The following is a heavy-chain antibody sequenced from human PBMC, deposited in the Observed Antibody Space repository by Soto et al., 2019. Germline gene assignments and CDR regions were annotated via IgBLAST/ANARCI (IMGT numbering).Heavy chain of an antibody. CDR1: GFTFSSYW. CDR2: INSDGSST. V-gene: IGHV3-74*01. D-gene: IGHD2-2*01. J-gene: IGHJ6*02. CDR3: ARDRGVVVPAAAIRYYYYGMDV. Sequence: EVQLVESGGGLVQPGGSLRLSCAASGFTFSSYWMHWVRQAPGKGLVWVSRINSDGSSTSYADSVKGRFTISRDNAKNXPYXQXISLRAEDTAVYYCARDRGVVVPAAAIRYYYYGMDVWGQGTTVTVSS.